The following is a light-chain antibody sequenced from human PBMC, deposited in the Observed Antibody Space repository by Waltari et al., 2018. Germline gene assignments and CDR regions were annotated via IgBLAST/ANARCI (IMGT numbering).Light chain of an antibody. Sequence: DIQMTQSPSSLSASVGDRVTITCRASRSINIYLNWYQQKVGIAPKLLIYAASTLQNGVPSRFSGSASRTDLTLTIRSLQSQYLATDYCQQHYDAPPYSCGQGTKVEI. V-gene: IGKV1-39*01. J-gene: IGKJ2*03. CDR1: RSINIY. CDR3: QQHYDAPPYS. CDR2: AAS.